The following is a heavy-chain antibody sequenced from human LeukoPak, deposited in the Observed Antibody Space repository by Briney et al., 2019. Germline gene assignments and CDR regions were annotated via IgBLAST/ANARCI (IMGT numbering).Heavy chain of an antibody. CDR2: ISSSSSYI. V-gene: IGHV3-21*04. J-gene: IGHJ4*02. D-gene: IGHD4-17*01. CDR3: TRHPYGDYGEDY. Sequence: PGGSLRLSCAASGFTLSSYSMNWVRQAPGKGLEWVSSISSSSSYIYYADSVKGRFTISRDNAKNSLYVQMDSLRAEDTAVYYCTRHPYGDYGEDYWGQGTLVTVSS. CDR1: GFTLSSYS.